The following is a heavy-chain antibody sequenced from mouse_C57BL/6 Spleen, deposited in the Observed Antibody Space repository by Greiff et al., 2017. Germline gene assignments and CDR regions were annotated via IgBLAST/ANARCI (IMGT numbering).Heavy chain of an antibody. Sequence: QVQLQQPGTELVKPGASVKLSCKASGYTFTSYWMHWVKQRPGQGLEWIGNINPSNGGTNYNEKFKSKATLTVDKSSSTAYMQLSSLTSEDSAVYYGARSNWDEGAMDYWGQGTSVTVSS. CDR3: ARSNWDEGAMDY. CDR1: GYTFTSYW. J-gene: IGHJ4*01. D-gene: IGHD4-1*02. V-gene: IGHV1-53*01. CDR2: INPSNGGT.